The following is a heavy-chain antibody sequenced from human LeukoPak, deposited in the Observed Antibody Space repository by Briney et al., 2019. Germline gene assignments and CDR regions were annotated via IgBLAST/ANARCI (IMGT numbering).Heavy chain of an antibody. CDR2: THDSGST. CDR3: AGEPRYTGWFDP. D-gene: IGHD1-1*01. J-gene: IGHJ5*02. Sequence: SETLSLTCSVSGGSISSYYWSWIRQPPGKGLEWIGYTHDSGSTDYNPSLKSRVTISVDTSKNQLSLKLSSVTAADTAVYYCAGEPRYTGWFDPWGQGTLVTVSS. CDR1: GGSISSYY. V-gene: IGHV4-59*01.